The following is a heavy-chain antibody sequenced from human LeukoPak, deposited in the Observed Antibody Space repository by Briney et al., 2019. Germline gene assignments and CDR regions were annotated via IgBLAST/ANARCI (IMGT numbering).Heavy chain of an antibody. D-gene: IGHD3-10*01. CDR1: GGTFSSYA. CDR2: IIPIFGTA. CDR3: ARVLLWFGELRTPGYNWFDP. J-gene: IGHJ5*02. Sequence: GASVKVSCTASGGTFSSYAISWVRQAPGQGLEWMGGIIPIFGTANYAQKFQGRVTITADKSTSTAYMELSSLRSEDTAVYYCARVLLWFGELRTPGYNWFDPWGQGTLVTVSS. V-gene: IGHV1-69*06.